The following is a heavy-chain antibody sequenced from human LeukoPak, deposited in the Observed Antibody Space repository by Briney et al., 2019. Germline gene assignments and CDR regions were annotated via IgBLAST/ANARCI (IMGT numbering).Heavy chain of an antibody. V-gene: IGHV5-51*01. CDR1: GYSFTSYW. D-gene: IGHD3-10*01. CDR2: IYPGDSDT. Sequence: GESLKISCKGSGYSFTSYWIGWVRQMPGKGLERMGIIYPGDSDTRYSPSFQGQVTISADKSISTAYLQWSSLKASDTAMYYCARRKYGSGSYYLPFDYWGQGTLVTVSS. CDR3: ARRKYGSGSYYLPFDY. J-gene: IGHJ4*02.